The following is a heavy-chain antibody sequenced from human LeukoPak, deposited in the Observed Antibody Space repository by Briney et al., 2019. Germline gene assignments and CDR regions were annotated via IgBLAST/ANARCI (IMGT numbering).Heavy chain of an antibody. CDR2: INPNSGGT. CDR3: ARDAGGHIVGNWFDP. D-gene: IGHD2-15*01. CDR1: GYTFTGYY. J-gene: IGHJ5*02. V-gene: IGHV1-2*02. Sequence: ASVKVSCKASGYTFTGYYMHWVRQAPGQGLEWMGWINPNSGGTNYARKFQGRVTMTRDTSISTAYMELSRLRSDDTAVYYCARDAGGHIVGNWFDPWGQGTLVTVSS.